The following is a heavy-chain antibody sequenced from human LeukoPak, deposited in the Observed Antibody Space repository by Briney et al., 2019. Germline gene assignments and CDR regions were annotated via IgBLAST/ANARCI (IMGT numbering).Heavy chain of an antibody. D-gene: IGHD3-10*01. Sequence: SETLSLTCTVSGGSISSGDYYWSWIRQPPGEGLEWIGYIYYSGSTYYNPSLKSRVTISVDTSKNQFSLKLSSVTAADTAVYYCAREGGSGSYYNYYYYGMDVWGQGTTVTVSS. J-gene: IGHJ6*02. CDR1: GGSISSGDYY. V-gene: IGHV4-30-4*01. CDR2: IYYSGST. CDR3: AREGGSGSYYNYYYYGMDV.